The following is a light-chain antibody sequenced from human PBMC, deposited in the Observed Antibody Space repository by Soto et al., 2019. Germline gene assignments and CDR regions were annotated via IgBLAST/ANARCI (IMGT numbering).Light chain of an antibody. Sequence: DIQLTQSPYFLSASVGERFTITCRASQGIGSYLACYKQKPGKAPKRLISGASTLQSGVPSRLSGSGSGTEFTLTISSLKPDDFATYYCQQYNSFWTFGQGTKVDI. J-gene: IGKJ1*01. V-gene: IGKV1-9*01. CDR1: QGIGSY. CDR2: GAS. CDR3: QQYNSFWT.